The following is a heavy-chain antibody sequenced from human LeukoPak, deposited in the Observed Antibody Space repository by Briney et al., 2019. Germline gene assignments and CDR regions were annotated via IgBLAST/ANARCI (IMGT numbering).Heavy chain of an antibody. D-gene: IGHD3-22*01. V-gene: IGHV3-11*01. CDR1: GFSFSDYY. J-gene: IGHJ6*02. CDR3: ARSIGYYYTMDV. Sequence: GGSLRLSCVACGFSFSDYYMSWIRQAPGRGLEWISYISGSGSDLYYADSVKGRFTISRDNANNPLYLQMNSPRAEDTAVYYCARSIGYYYTMDVWGQGTTVTVSS. CDR2: ISGSGSDL.